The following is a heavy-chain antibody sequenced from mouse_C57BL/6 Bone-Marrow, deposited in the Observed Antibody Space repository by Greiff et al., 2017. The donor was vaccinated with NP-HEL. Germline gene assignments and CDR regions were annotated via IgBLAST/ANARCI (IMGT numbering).Heavy chain of an antibody. CDR2: IDPEDGDT. CDR1: GFNIKDYY. CDR3: TIITTVVATPFDY. V-gene: IGHV14-1*01. J-gene: IGHJ2*01. Sequence: VQLQQSGAELVRPGASVKLSCTASGFNIKDYYMHWVKQRPEQGLEWIGRIDPEDGDTEYAPKFQGKATMTADTSSNTDYLQLSSLTSEDTAVYYCTIITTVVATPFDYWGQGTTLTVSS. D-gene: IGHD1-1*01.